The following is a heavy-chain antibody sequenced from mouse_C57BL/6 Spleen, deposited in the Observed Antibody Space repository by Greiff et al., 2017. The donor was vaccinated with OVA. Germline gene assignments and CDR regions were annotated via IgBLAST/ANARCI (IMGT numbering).Heavy chain of an antibody. D-gene: IGHD2-5*01. V-gene: IGHV1-26*01. CDR1: GYTFTDYY. J-gene: IGHJ3*01. CDR2: INPNNGGT. Sequence: EVKLQQSGPELVKPGASVKISCKASGYTFTDYYMNWVKQSHGKSLEWIGDINPNNGGTSYNQKFKGKATLTVDKSSSTAYMELRSLTSEDSAVDYCARSAAYYSNYPFAYWGQGTLVTVSA. CDR3: ARSAAYYSNYPFAY.